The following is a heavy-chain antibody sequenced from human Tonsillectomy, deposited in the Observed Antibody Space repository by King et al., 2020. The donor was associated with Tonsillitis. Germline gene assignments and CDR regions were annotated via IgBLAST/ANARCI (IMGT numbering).Heavy chain of an antibody. CDR1: GFTFSSYA. D-gene: IGHD2-2*01. V-gene: IGHV3-33*01. CDR3: ARAPPAAPRSYYYYGMDV. Sequence: VQLVESGGGVVQPGRSLRLSCAASGFTFSSYAMHWVRQAPGKGLEWVAVIWYDGSTKSYVDSVEGRFTISRDNSKNTLFLQMNNLRAEDTAVYYCARAPPAAPRSYYYYGMDVWGQGTTVTVSS. CDR2: IWYDGSTK. J-gene: IGHJ6*02.